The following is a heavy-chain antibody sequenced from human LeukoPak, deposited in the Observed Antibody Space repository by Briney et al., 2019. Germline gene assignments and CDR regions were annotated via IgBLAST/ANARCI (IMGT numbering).Heavy chain of an antibody. J-gene: IGHJ4*02. Sequence: SETLSLTCSVSGGSMGTYYWNWIRQSAGKGLEWIGRFHSSGSTNYTPPLRSRVTMSVDTSRNHFSLRLNSVTAADTAVYYCARGLNQYYFDSWGQGTLVSVSS. D-gene: IGHD1-14*01. V-gene: IGHV4-4*07. CDR3: ARGLNQYYFDS. CDR1: GGSMGTYY. CDR2: FHSSGST.